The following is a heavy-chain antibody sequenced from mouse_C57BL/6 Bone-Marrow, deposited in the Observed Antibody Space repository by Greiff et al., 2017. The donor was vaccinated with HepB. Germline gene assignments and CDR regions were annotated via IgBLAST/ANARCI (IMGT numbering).Heavy chain of an antibody. CDR2: IDPENGDT. CDR1: GFNIKDDY. D-gene: IGHD2-1*01. J-gene: IGHJ4*01. CDR3: TNGNPYYYAMDY. V-gene: IGHV14-4*01. Sequence: DVKLVESGAELVRPGASVKLSCTASGFNIKDDYMHWVKQRPEQGLEWIGWIDPENGDTEYASKFQGKATITADTSSNTAYLQLSSLTSEDTAVYYCTNGNPYYYAMDYWGQGTSVTVSS.